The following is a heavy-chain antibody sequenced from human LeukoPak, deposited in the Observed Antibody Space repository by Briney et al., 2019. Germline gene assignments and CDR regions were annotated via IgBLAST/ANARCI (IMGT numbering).Heavy chain of an antibody. CDR1: GGSISSGDYY. J-gene: IGHJ5*02. CDR2: IYYSGST. V-gene: IGHV4-30-4*01. D-gene: IGHD3-22*01. Sequence: IPSETLSLTCTVSGGSISSGDYYWSWIRQPPGKGLEWIGYIYYSGSTYYNPSLKSRVTISVDTSKNQFSLKLRSVTAADTAVYYCASEPNYYDSSGYLSWGQGTLVTVSS. CDR3: ASEPNYYDSSGYLS.